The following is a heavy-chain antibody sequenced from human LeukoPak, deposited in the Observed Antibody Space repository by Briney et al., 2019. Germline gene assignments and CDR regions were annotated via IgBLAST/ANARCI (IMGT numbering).Heavy chain of an antibody. V-gene: IGHV1-2*02. CDR2: INPNINGT. J-gene: IGHJ3*02. CDR3: ARDSSGYYNHAFDI. CDR1: GYTFTGYY. Sequence: ASVKVSCKASGYTFTGYYIHWVRQAPGQGLEWMGWINPNINGTNYAQKFQGGVTMTRDTSISTAYMELSRLRSDDTAVYYCARDSSGYYNHAFDIWGQGTMVTVSS. D-gene: IGHD3-22*01.